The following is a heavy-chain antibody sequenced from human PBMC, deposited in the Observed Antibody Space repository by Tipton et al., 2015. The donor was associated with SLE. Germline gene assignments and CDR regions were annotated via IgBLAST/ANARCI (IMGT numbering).Heavy chain of an antibody. CDR2: INHSGST. Sequence: TLSLTCAVYGGSFSGYYWSWIRQPPGKGLEWIGEINHSGSTNYNPSLKSRVTISVDTSKNQFSLKLSSVTAADTAVYYCARQIGQLLASGAFDIWGQGTMVTVSS. CDR3: ARQIGQLLASGAFDI. CDR1: GGSFSGYY. V-gene: IGHV4-34*01. J-gene: IGHJ3*02. D-gene: IGHD1-7*01.